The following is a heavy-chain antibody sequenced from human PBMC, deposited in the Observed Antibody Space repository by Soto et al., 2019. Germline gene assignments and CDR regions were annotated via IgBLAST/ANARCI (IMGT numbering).Heavy chain of an antibody. J-gene: IGHJ5*02. V-gene: IGHV4-61*08. Sequence: SETLSLTCTVSGGSISSRDCYWSWIRQPPGKGLEWIGHVYYSGSTNYNPSLKSRVTISVDTSKNQFSLKLSSVTAADTAVYYCARGCTYDILTAPGNWFDPWGQGTLVTVSS. D-gene: IGHD3-9*01. CDR2: VYYSGST. CDR1: GGSISSRDCY. CDR3: ARGCTYDILTAPGNWFDP.